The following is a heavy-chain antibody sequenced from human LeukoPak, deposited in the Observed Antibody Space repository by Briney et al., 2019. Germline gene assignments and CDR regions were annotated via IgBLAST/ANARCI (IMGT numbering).Heavy chain of an antibody. V-gene: IGHV1-46*01. D-gene: IGHD3-3*01. CDR2: INPSGGST. Sequence: ASVKVSCKASGYTFTSYYMHWVRQAPGQGLEWMGIINPSGGSTSYAQKFQGRVTMTRDTSTSTVYMELSSLRSEDTAVYYCARGRVEAITIFGVVINWFDPWGQGTLVTVSS. CDR3: ARGRVEAITIFGVVINWFDP. J-gene: IGHJ5*02. CDR1: GYTFTSYY.